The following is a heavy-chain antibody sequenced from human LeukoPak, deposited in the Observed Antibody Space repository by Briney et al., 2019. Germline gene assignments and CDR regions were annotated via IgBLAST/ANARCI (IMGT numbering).Heavy chain of an antibody. Sequence: VASVKVSCKASGYTFTSYDINWVRQATGQGLEWMGWMNPNSGNTGYAQKFQGRVTMTRNTSISTANMELSSLRSEDTAVYYCARLAVAGDFDYWGQGTLVTVSS. CDR3: ARLAVAGDFDY. D-gene: IGHD6-19*01. CDR1: GYTFTSYD. V-gene: IGHV1-8*01. CDR2: MNPNSGNT. J-gene: IGHJ4*02.